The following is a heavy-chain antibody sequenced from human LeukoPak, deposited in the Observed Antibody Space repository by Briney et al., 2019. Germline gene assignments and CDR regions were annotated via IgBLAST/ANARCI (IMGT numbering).Heavy chain of an antibody. D-gene: IGHD3-3*01. J-gene: IGHJ4*02. V-gene: IGHV4-39*01. CDR1: GGSISSGDYY. CDR3: ASTLRFLPYRRFDY. CDR2: IYQSGSGSS. Sequence: TSETLSPTCTVSGGSISSGDYYWNWIRQPPGKGLEWIGSIYQSGSGSSYYNPSLKSRVTISGDTSKNQFFLRLSSVTAADTAVYYCASTLRFLPYRRFDYWGQGTLVTVPS.